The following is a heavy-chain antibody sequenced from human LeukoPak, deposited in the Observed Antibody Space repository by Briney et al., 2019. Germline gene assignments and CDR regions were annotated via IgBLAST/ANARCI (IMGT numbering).Heavy chain of an antibody. D-gene: IGHD1-26*01. CDR3: ARVWGAIDY. J-gene: IGHJ4*02. V-gene: IGHV1-8*01. CDR2: MNPKSGNT. CDR1: GYTFTDYD. Sequence: ASVKVSCKTSGYTFTDYDINWVRQATGQGLEWMGWMNPKSGNTGSAQRFQGRVTMTRDTSISTAYMELISLRSEDTAVYYCARVWGAIDYWGQGALVTVSS.